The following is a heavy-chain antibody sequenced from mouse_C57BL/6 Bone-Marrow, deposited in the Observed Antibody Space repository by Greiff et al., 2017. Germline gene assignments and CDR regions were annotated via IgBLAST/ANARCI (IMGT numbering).Heavy chain of an antibody. J-gene: IGHJ2*01. Sequence: EVQVVESGGDLVKPGGSLKLSCAASGFTFSSYGMSWVRQTPDKRLEWVATISSGGSYTYYPDSVKGRFTISRDNAKNNMYLQMSSLKSEDTAMYYCARRAVLRSYFDYWGQGTTLTVSS. CDR1: GFTFSSYG. CDR3: ARRAVLRSYFDY. D-gene: IGHD1-1*01. CDR2: ISSGGSYT. V-gene: IGHV5-6*01.